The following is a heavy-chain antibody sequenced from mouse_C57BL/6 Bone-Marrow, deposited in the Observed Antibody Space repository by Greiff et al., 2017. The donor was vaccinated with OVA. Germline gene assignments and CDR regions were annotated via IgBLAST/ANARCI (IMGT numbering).Heavy chain of an antibody. J-gene: IGHJ4*01. CDR2: IWSDGST. CDR3: ARHEERGPYAMDY. V-gene: IGHV2-6-1*01. Sequence: QVQLKESGPGLVAPSQSLSITCTVSGFSLTSYGVHWVRQPPGKGLEWLVVIWSDGSTTYNSALKSRLSISKDNSKSQVFLKMNSLQTDDTAMYYCARHEERGPYAMDYWGQGTSVTVSS. CDR1: GFSLTSYG.